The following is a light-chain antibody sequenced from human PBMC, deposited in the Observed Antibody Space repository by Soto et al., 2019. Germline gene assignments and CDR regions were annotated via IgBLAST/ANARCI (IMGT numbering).Light chain of an antibody. CDR2: DAS. CDR3: QQRYRTGIT. J-gene: IGKJ5*01. V-gene: IGKV3D-20*02. CDR1: QSVSSSY. Sequence: DIIWTQSPATRSVGPGGRARLSWEASQSVSSSYVAWYQQKPGQAPRLFIYDASNRATGIPTRFSGSGSGTDFTLNISSLGIADFAVYYCQQRYRTGITFGQGKRLEIK.